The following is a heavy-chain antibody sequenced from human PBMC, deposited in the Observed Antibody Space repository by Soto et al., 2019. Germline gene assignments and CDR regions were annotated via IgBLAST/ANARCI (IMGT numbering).Heavy chain of an antibody. J-gene: IGHJ1*01. V-gene: IGHV3-48*02. CDR3: ARVGLPGTTAVMVNQH. CDR2: ISSTSSTI. CDR1: GFTFSTYS. D-gene: IGHD4-17*01. Sequence: EVHLVESGGGLVQPGGSLRLSCAASGFTFSTYSMXWVRQAPGKGLEWVSYISSTSSTIYYADSVKGRFTISRDNAKNSLYLQMNSLRDEDTAVYYCARVGLPGTTAVMVNQHWGQGTLVTVSS.